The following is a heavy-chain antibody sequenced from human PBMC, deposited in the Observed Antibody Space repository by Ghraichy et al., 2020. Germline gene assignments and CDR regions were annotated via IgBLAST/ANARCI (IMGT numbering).Heavy chain of an antibody. CDR3: ARANYYGSGSYYNEQSLDAFDI. V-gene: IGHV2-26*01. Sequence: SGPTLVKPTETLTLTCTVSGFSLSNARMGVSWIRQPPGKALEWLAHIFSNDEKSYSTSLKSRLTISKDTSKSQVVLTMTNMDPVDTATYYCARANYYGSGSYYNEQSLDAFDIWGQGTMVTVSS. CDR2: IFSNDEK. CDR1: GFSLSNARMG. D-gene: IGHD3-10*01. J-gene: IGHJ3*02.